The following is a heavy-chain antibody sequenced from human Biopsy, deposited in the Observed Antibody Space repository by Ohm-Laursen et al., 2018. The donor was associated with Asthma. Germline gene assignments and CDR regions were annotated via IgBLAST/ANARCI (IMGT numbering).Heavy chain of an antibody. CDR2: VNTGNGAT. CDR3: ARTYYDFLTGQVKDVFGV. CDR1: GYNFISFA. Sequence: ASVKVSCKLSGYNFISFAIHWVRQAPGQRLEWMGWVNTGNGATKYSQKFQGRVTITRDTSASTAYMELRRLRSEDTATYYCARTYYDFLTGQVKDVFGVWGQGTMVTVSS. D-gene: IGHD3-9*01. J-gene: IGHJ3*01. V-gene: IGHV1-3*04.